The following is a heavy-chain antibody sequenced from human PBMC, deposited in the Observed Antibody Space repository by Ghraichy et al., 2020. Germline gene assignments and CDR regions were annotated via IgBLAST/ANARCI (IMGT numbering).Heavy chain of an antibody. V-gene: IGHV3-49*03. CDR3: TSVPRGLRYFDEYYFDY. Sequence: GGSLRLSCTASGFTFGDYAISWFRQAPGKGLEWVGFIRSKAYGGTTEYAASVKGRFTISRDDSKSIAYLQMNSLKTEDTAVYYCTSVPRGLRYFDEYYFDYWGQGTLVTVSS. CDR1: GFTFGDYA. D-gene: IGHD3-9*01. J-gene: IGHJ4*02. CDR2: IRSKAYGGTT.